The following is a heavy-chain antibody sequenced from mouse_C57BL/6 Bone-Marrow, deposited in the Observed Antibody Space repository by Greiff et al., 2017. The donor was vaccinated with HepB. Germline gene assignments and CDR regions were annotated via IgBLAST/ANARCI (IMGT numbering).Heavy chain of an antibody. Sequence: QVQLKESGPGLVAPSQRLSITCTVSGFSLTSYGVDWVRQSPGKGLEWLGVIWGVGSTNYNSALKSRLSISKDNSKSQVFLKMNSLQTDDTAMYYCARRLRRDYYAMDYWGQGTSVTVSS. CDR2: IWGVGST. D-gene: IGHD2-4*01. J-gene: IGHJ4*01. V-gene: IGHV2-6*01. CDR3: ARRLRRDYYAMDY. CDR1: GFSLTSYG.